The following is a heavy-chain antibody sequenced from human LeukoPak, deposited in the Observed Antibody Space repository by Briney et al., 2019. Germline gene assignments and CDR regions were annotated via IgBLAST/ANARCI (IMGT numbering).Heavy chain of an antibody. J-gene: IGHJ5*02. V-gene: IGHV1-46*01. CDR1: GYTFTSYY. D-gene: IGHD2/OR15-2a*01. Sequence: ASVKVSCKASGYTFTSYYMHWVRQAPGQGLEWMGIINPSGGSTSYAQKFQGRVTMTRDTSISTAYMELSRLRSDDTAVYYCARDREYSVGFGDNWFDPWGQGTLVTVSS. CDR2: INPSGGST. CDR3: ARDREYSVGFGDNWFDP.